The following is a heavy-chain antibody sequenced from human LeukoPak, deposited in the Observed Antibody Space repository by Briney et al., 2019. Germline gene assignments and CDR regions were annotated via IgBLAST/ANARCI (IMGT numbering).Heavy chain of an antibody. CDR2: IKQDGSEK. CDR1: GFTFSSYW. D-gene: IGHD6-19*01. V-gene: IGHV3-7*03. J-gene: IGHJ4*02. Sequence: PGGSLRLSCAASGFTFSSYWMSWVRQAPGKGLGWVANIKQDGSEKYYVDSVKGRFTISRDNAKNSLYLQMNSLRAEDTAVYYCAAYSSGWSTKDYWGQGTLVTVSS. CDR3: AAYSSGWSTKDY.